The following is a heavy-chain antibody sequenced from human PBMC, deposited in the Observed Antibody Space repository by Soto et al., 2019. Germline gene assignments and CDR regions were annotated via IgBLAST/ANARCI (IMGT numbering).Heavy chain of an antibody. CDR1: GFSLSTTGAT. V-gene: IGHV2-5*01. J-gene: IGHJ6*02. CDR3: AHSGYVSGIYAIDV. D-gene: IGHD3-10*01. Sequence: QITLKESGTTLVKPTQTLTLTCTFSGFSLSTTGATVGWIRQHPGKAREWLAVIYWYDGKRYSPSLKSRLTVTKDTSKNQVVLTLANMDPVDTVTYYWAHSGYVSGIYAIDVCGQGTTVTVSS. CDR2: IYWYDGK.